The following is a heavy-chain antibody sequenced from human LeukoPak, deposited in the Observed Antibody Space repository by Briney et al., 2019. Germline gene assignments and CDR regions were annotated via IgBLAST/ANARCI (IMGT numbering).Heavy chain of an antibody. CDR3: AKGNGGNSGEYFYYGMDV. D-gene: IGHD4-23*01. Sequence: GGSLRLSCAASGFTFDDYGMSWVRQAPGKGLGWVSGISGSGGSTYYVDSVKGRFTISRDNSKNTLYLQLTSLRAEDTAVYYCAKGNGGNSGEYFYYGMDVWGQGTTVTVSS. J-gene: IGHJ6*02. CDR1: GFTFDDYG. CDR2: ISGSGGST. V-gene: IGHV3-23*01.